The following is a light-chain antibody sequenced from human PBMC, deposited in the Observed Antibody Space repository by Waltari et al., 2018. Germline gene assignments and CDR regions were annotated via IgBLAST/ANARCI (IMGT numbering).Light chain of an antibody. J-gene: IGLJ3*02. CDR3: SAFTSSTTWV. CDR2: DVT. V-gene: IGLV2-14*03. Sequence: QSALTQPASVSGSPGQSITISCIGTSSDIGAYDYVSWYQQTPGKAPKLLIYDVTKWPSGILNRFSGSKSGNTASLTISGLQTEDEAHYYCSAFTSSTTWVFGGGTKVTVL. CDR1: SSDIGAYDY.